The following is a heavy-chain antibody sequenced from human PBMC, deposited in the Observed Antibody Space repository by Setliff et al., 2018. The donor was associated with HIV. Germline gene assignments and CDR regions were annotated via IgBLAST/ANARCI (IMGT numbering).Heavy chain of an antibody. CDR2: INPNSGGT. Sequence: GASVKVSCKASGYTFTGYYIHWVRQAPGQGLEWMGWINPNSGGTNYAQKFQGRVTMTRDTSINTAYMELSRLRSDDTAVYYCARGLPVAAAGPIDYWGQGTLVTSPQ. CDR1: GYTFTGYY. CDR3: ARGLPVAAAGPIDY. D-gene: IGHD6-13*01. V-gene: IGHV1-2*02. J-gene: IGHJ4*02.